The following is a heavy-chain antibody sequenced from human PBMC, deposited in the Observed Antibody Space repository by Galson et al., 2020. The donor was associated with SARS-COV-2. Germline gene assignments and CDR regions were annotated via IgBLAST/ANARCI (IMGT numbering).Heavy chain of an antibody. CDR2: INHSGST. CDR1: GGSFSGYY. V-gene: IGHV4-34*01. Sequence: SETLSLTCAVYGGSFSGYYWSWIRQPPGKGLEWIGEINHSGSTNYNPSLKSRVTISVDTSKNQFSLKLSSVTAADTAVYYCARGGLVLWFGEMNRYYYYGMDVWGQGTTVTVSS. D-gene: IGHD3-10*01. J-gene: IGHJ6*02. CDR3: ARGGLVLWFGEMNRYYYYGMDV.